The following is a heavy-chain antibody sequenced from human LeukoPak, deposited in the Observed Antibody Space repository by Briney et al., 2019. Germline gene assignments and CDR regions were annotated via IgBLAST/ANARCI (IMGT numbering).Heavy chain of an antibody. CDR3: AREYSGSYYFDY. D-gene: IGHD1-26*01. CDR1: GGSISSYY. Sequence: PSETLSLTCTISGGSISSYYWSWIRQPPGKGLEWIGYIYYSGSTNYNPSLKSRVTISVDTSKNQFSLKLSSVTAADTAVYYCAREYSGSYYFDYWGQGTLVTASS. J-gene: IGHJ4*02. V-gene: IGHV4-59*01. CDR2: IYYSGST.